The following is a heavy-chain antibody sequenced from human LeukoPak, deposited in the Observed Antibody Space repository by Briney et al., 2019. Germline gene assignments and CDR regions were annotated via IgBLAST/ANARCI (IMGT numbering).Heavy chain of an antibody. D-gene: IGHD6-13*01. CDR1: GGSISSYY. CDR2: IYYSGST. CDR3: ARLKGAAAGGGAFDI. J-gene: IGHJ3*02. V-gene: IGHV4-59*08. Sequence: PSETLSLTCTVSGGSISSYYWCWIRQPPGKGLEWIGYIYYSGSTNYNPSLKSRVTISVDTSKNQFSLKLSSVTAADTAVYYCARLKGAAAGGGAFDIWGQGTMVTVSS.